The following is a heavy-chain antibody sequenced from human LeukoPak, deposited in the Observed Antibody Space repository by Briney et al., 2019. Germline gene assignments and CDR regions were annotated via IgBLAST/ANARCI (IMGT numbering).Heavy chain of an antibody. CDR3: ARADYYDSSGPTMGFDP. CDR2: ISSSSSYI. D-gene: IGHD3-22*01. V-gene: IGHV3-21*01. J-gene: IGHJ5*02. Sequence: GGSLRLSCAASGFIFNNYAMSWVRQAPGKGLEWVSSISSSSSYIYYADSVKGRFTISRDNAKNSLYLQMNSLRAEDTAVYYCARADYYDSSGPTMGFDPWGQGTLVTVSS. CDR1: GFIFNNYA.